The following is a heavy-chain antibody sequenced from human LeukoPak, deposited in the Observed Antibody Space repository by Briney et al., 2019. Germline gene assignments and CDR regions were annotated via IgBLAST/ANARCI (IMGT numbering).Heavy chain of an antibody. V-gene: IGHV1-46*01. D-gene: IGHD3-9*01. CDR1: GYTLTSYY. CDR2: INPSGGST. J-gene: IGHJ3*02. CDR3: ARERGDILTGFHAFDI. Sequence: ASVKVSCKASGYTLTSYYMHWVRQAPGQGLEWMGIINPSGGSTNYAQKFQGRVTMTRDMSTRTVYMELSSLRSEDTAVYYCARERGDILTGFHAFDIWGQGTMVTVSS.